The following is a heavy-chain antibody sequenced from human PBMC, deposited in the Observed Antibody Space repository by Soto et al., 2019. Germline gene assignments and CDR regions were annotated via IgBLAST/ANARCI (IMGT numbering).Heavy chain of an antibody. D-gene: IGHD3-16*01. CDR3: ARDHSDYIWGSYEDAFDI. V-gene: IGHV3-33*01. CDR2: IWYDGSNK. J-gene: IGHJ3*02. CDR1: GFTFSSYG. Sequence: GGSLRLSCAASGFTFSSYGMHWVRQAPGKGLEWVAVIWYDGSNKYYADSVKGRFTISRDNSKNTLYLQMNSLRAEDTAVYYCARDHSDYIWGSYEDAFDIWGQGTMVTVSS.